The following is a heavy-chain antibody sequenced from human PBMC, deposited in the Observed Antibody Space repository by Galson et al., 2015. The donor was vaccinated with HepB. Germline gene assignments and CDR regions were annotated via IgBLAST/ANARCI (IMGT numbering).Heavy chain of an antibody. CDR1: GFTLRSYG. Sequence: SLRLSCAASGFTLRSYGMHWVRQAPGKGLEWMAVILYDGSNKYYADSVKGRFTISRDNSKNTLYLQMNSLRVEDTAVYYCAKVAEGDADYYHYYYMDVWGRGTTVTVSS. D-gene: IGHD2-21*02. CDR2: ILYDGSNK. V-gene: IGHV3-30*18. J-gene: IGHJ6*03. CDR3: AKVAEGDADYYHYYYMDV.